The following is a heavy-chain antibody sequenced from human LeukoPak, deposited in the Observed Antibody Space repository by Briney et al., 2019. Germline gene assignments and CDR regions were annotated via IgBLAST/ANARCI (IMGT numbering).Heavy chain of an antibody. V-gene: IGHV3-21*01. J-gene: IGHJ6*03. CDR2: ISSSSSYI. CDR3: ARHYDDSSGWYYYYYYMDV. Sequence: PGGSLRLSCAASGFTFSSYSMNWVRQAPGKGLEWVSSISSSSSYIYYADSVKGRFTISRDNAKNSLYLQMNSLRAEDTAVYYCARHYDDSSGWYYYYYYMDVWGKGTTVTVSS. D-gene: IGHD6-19*01. CDR1: GFTFSSYS.